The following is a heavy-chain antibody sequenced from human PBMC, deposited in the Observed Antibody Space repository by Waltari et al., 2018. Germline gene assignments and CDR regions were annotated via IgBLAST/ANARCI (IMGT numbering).Heavy chain of an antibody. V-gene: IGHV1-2*06. CDR2: INHNSGDT. Sequence: QVQLVQSGAEVKKPGASVKVSCKASGYTLTSYYMQWVRQAPGQGLEGMGRINHNSGDTNYARKFQDRVTMTRDTSVNTAYMVVGRLTSDDTAVYFCARESAFSTSWYPGFDPWGQGTLVTVAS. CDR1: GYTLTSYY. D-gene: IGHD2-2*01. CDR3: ARESAFSTSWYPGFDP. J-gene: IGHJ5*02.